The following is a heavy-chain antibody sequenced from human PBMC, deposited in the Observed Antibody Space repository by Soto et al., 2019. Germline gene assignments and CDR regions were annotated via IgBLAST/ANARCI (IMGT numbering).Heavy chain of an antibody. J-gene: IGHJ2*01. CDR3: ARVLSYGDFHWYFDL. CDR2: IYHSGST. Sequence: QVQLQESGPGLVKPSGTLSLTCAVSGGSISSSNWWSWVRQPPGKGLEWIGEIYHSGSTNYNPSLKSRVTISVYKSRNQVSLKLSSVTAADKAVYYCARVLSYGDFHWYFDLWGRGTLVTVSS. CDR1: GGSISSSNW. D-gene: IGHD4-17*01. V-gene: IGHV4-4*02.